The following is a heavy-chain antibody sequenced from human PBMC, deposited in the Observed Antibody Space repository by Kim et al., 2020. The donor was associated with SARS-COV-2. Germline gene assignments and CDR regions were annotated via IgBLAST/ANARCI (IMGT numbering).Heavy chain of an antibody. Sequence: GGSLRLSCAASGFTFSNYGMSWVRQAPGKGLEWVSGISGSGDTTTYADSVKGRFTVSRDNSKNTLYLQMSSLRAEDTAIYYCANPRQPDYWGQGTLVTVSS. V-gene: IGHV3-23*01. CDR3: ANPRQPDY. CDR2: ISGSGDTT. D-gene: IGHD6-13*01. CDR1: GFTFSNYG. J-gene: IGHJ4*02.